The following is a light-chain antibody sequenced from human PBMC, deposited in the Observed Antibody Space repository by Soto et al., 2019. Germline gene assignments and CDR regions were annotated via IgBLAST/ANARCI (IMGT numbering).Light chain of an antibody. V-gene: IGLV2-8*01. CDR3: SSYAATNNYV. J-gene: IGLJ1*01. CDR1: SSDVGGHNY. CDR2: EVT. Sequence: QSVLTQPPSASGAPGQSVTISCTGTSSDVGGHNYVSWYQQYPGKAPQLIIYEVTKRPSGVPDRFSGSKSGSTASLTVSGLQAEDEADYYCSSYAATNNYVFGSGTKVTVL.